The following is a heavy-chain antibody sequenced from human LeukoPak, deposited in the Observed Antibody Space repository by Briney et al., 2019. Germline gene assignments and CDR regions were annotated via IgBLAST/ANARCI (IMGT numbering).Heavy chain of an antibody. Sequence: SGTLSLTCTVSGGSISSYYWSWIRQPAGKGLEWIGRIYTSGITNYNPSLQSRVTMSVDTSKNQFSLKLNSVTAADTAVYYCARGRDWNYLFFDYWGQGTLVTVSS. CDR2: IYTSGIT. CDR3: ARGRDWNYLFFDY. V-gene: IGHV4-4*07. J-gene: IGHJ4*02. CDR1: GGSISSYY. D-gene: IGHD1-7*01.